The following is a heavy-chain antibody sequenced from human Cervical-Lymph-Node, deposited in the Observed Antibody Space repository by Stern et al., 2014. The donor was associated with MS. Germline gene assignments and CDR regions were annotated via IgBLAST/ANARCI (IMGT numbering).Heavy chain of an antibody. CDR2: SSGSDGST. Sequence: EVQLAESRGTLVQPGGSLRLSCAASGFPFSSFAMSWVRQAPGKGLERVSVSSGSDGSTFYADSVKGRFTISRDNSKNTLFLQMNSLRAEDTAVYYCAKVYGSGPFDYWGQGTLVTVSS. CDR1: GFPFSSFA. CDR3: AKVYGSGPFDY. V-gene: IGHV3-23*04. J-gene: IGHJ4*02. D-gene: IGHD6-19*01.